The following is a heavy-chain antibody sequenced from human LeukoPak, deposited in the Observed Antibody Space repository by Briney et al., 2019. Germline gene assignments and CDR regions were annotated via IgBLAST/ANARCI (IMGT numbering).Heavy chain of an antibody. V-gene: IGHV3-48*04. CDR1: GFTFSSYS. CDR3: ARDRGGSYSAIDY. Sequence: GGSLRLSCAASGFTFSSYSLNWVRQAPGKGLEWISFISSSSITIYYADSVKGRFTISRDNAEKSLYLQMNSLRAEDTAVYYCARDRGGSYSAIDYWGQGTLVTVSS. CDR2: ISSSSITI. D-gene: IGHD2-15*01. J-gene: IGHJ4*02.